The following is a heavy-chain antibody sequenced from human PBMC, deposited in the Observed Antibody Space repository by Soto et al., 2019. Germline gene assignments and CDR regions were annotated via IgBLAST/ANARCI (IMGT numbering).Heavy chain of an antibody. CDR1: GFTFSSFA. Sequence: EVQLLESGGGLVQPGGSLRLSCAASGFTFSSFAMTWVRQAPGKGLEWVSAISASGGSTYYAASVKGRFTVSRDNSKNTLYLQMSSLRAEDTAVYYCAKGLSGSEYYYYGIDVWGQGTTFTVSS. CDR3: AKGLSGSEYYYYGIDV. V-gene: IGHV3-23*01. CDR2: ISASGGST. D-gene: IGHD1-26*01. J-gene: IGHJ6*02.